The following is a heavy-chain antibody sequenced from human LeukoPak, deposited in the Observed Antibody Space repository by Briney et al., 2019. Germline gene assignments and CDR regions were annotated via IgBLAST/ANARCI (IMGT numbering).Heavy chain of an antibody. V-gene: IGHV3-30*18. CDR1: GFSFSGYG. Sequence: PGRSLRLSCAASGFSFSGYGMHWVRQAPGKGLEWVALISYDGSNKYYRDSVKGRFTISRDNSKNTLYLQMNSLRAEDTAVYYCAKDRIAAAVMGALVYWGQGTLVTVSS. D-gene: IGHD6-13*01. CDR2: ISYDGSNK. CDR3: AKDRIAAAVMGALVY. J-gene: IGHJ4*02.